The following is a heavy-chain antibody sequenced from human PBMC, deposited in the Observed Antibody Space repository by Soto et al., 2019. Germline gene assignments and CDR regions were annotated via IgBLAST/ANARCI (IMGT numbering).Heavy chain of an antibody. CDR2: INPGGGST. V-gene: IGHV1-46*01. D-gene: IGHD3-3*01. J-gene: IGHJ6*02. CDR3: ARDTGDFWSGSPYGTDV. Sequence: ASVKVSCKASGYTFTSYYMHWVRQAPGQGLEWMGIINPGGGSTSYAQKFQGRVTMTRDASTSTVYMELSSLRSEDTAVYYCARDTGDFWSGSPYGTDVWGQGTTVTVSS. CDR1: GYTFTSYY.